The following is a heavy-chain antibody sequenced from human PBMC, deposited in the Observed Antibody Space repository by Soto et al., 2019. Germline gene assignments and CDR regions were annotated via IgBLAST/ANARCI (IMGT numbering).Heavy chain of an antibody. V-gene: IGHV3-33*06. J-gene: IGHJ3*02. D-gene: IGHD3-9*01. CDR2: IWYDGSNK. CDR3: AKGLTGYDAFDI. Sequence: QVPLVESGGGVVQPGRSLRLSCAASGFTFSSYGMHWVRQAPGKGLEWVAVIWYDGSNKYYADSVKGRFTISRDNSKNTLNLQMNSLRAEDTAVYYCAKGLTGYDAFDIWGQGTMVTVSS. CDR1: GFTFSSYG.